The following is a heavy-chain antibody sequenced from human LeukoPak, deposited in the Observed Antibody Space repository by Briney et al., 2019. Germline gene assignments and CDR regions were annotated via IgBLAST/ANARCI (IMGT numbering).Heavy chain of an antibody. D-gene: IGHD6-19*01. V-gene: IGHV4-34*01. J-gene: IGHJ4*02. CDR1: GGSFSGYY. CDR2: INHSGST. CDR3: ARCVAVAGTGFDY. Sequence: PSETLSLTCAVYGGSFSGYYWSWIRQPPGKGLEWIGEINHSGSTNYNPSLKSRVTMSVDTSKNQFSLKLTSVTAADTAVYYCARCVAVAGTGFDYWGQGTLVTVSS.